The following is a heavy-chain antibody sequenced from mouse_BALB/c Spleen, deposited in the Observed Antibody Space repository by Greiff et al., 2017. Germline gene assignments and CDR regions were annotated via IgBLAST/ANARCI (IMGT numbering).Heavy chain of an antibody. CDR3: ARGLRRYFDV. V-gene: IGHV5-4*02. D-gene: IGHD2-2*01. CDR1: GFTFSDYY. J-gene: IGHJ1*01. Sequence: EVKLVESGGGLVKPGGSLKLSCAASGFTFSDYYMYWVRQTPEKRLEWVATISDGGSYTYYPDSVKGRFTISRDNAKNNLYLQMSSLKSEDTAMYYCARGLRRYFDVWGAGTTVTVSS. CDR2: ISDGGSYT.